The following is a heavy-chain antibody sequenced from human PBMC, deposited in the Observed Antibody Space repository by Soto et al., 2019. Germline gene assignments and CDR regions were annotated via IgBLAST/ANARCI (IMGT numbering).Heavy chain of an antibody. CDR1: GFTFSSYG. Sequence: GGSLRLSCAASGFTFSSYGMHWVRQAPGKGLEWVAVIWYDGSNKYYADSVKGRFTISRDNSKNTLYLQMNSLRAEDTAVYYCARAGFWSATAVVVPPLYYYYYMDVWGKGTTVTVSS. J-gene: IGHJ6*03. CDR3: ARAGFWSATAVVVPPLYYYYYMDV. CDR2: IWYDGSNK. D-gene: IGHD2-2*01. V-gene: IGHV3-33*01.